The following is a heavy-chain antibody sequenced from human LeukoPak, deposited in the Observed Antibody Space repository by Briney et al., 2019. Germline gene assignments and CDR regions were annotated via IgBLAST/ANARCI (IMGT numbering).Heavy chain of an antibody. CDR1: GYTFTSYG. CDR2: INPSGGST. D-gene: IGHD1-26*01. Sequence: ASVKVSCKASGYTFTSYGISWVRQAPGQGLEWMGIINPSGGSTSYAQKFQGRVTMTRDTSTSTVYMELSSLRSEDTAVYYCARSTIVGATYWGQGTLVTVSS. V-gene: IGHV1-46*01. CDR3: ARSTIVGATY. J-gene: IGHJ4*02.